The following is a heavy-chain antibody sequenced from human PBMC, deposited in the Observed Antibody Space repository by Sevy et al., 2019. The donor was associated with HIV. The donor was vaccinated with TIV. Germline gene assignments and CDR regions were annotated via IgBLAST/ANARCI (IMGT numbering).Heavy chain of an antibody. J-gene: IGHJ4*02. CDR1: GLIFSDYY. CDR3: ARLRVIASAPYYFDY. V-gene: IGHV3-11*06. CDR2: ISRGNTYT. Sequence: GGSLRLSCAASGLIFSDYYMGWVRQAPGKGLEWVADISRGNTYTNYADSVKGRFTISRDNAKKSLYQQMNTLRAEDTAVYYCARLRVIASAPYYFDYWGQGALVTVSS. D-gene: IGHD2-21*01.